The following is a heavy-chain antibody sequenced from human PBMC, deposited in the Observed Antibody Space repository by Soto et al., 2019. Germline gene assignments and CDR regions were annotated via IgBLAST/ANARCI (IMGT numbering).Heavy chain of an antibody. CDR2: FHYGEKT. J-gene: IGHJ6*02. V-gene: IGHV4-39*01. Sequence: SETLSLTCSVSGGSISSGPYSWGWIRQPPGEGLEWIGTFHYGEKTYYNPSLGSRVTISVDTSQNQFSLKVTSVTVTDSAVYYCARLGGFCGSSSCNGYYAMDVWGQGTTVTVSS. CDR1: GGSISSGPYS. D-gene: IGHD2-2*01. CDR3: ARLGGFCGSSSCNGYYAMDV.